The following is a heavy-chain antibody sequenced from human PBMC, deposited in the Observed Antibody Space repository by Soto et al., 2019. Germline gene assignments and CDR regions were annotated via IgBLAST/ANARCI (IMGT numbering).Heavy chain of an antibody. V-gene: IGHV3-53*01. CDR2: IYSGGYT. Sequence: EVQLVESGGGLIQPGGSLRLSCAVSGFTVSNNYMSWVRQAPGKGLEGVSVIYSGGYTAYGDSVKGRFTISRDNSKNTLYLQRNTRGAGDPAGFYWGARPGGGGYWGQGTLVTVSS. J-gene: IGHJ4*02. D-gene: IGHD3-10*01. CDR1: GFTVSNNY. CDR3: GARPGGGGY.